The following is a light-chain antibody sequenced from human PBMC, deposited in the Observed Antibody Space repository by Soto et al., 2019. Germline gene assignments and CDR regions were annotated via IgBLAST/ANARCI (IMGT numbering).Light chain of an antibody. CDR3: SSYAATNTVL. J-gene: IGLJ2*01. CDR1: SSDIGAFNY. CDR2: DVS. Sequence: ALAQPASVSGSPGQSITISCTGTSSDIGAFNYVSWYQQHPGDAPKLLIFDVSDRPSGISVRFSASKSGNTASLTISGLQTEDEAHYFCSSYAATNTVLFGGGTKLTVL. V-gene: IGLV2-14*03.